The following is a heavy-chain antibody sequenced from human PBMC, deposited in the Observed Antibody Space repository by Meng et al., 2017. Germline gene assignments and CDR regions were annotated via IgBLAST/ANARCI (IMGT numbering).Heavy chain of an antibody. D-gene: IGHD3-10*01. CDR2: INHSGST. CDR1: GGSFSGYS. Sequence: QVQLQQWGAGLLKPSETLSLPCAGDGGSFSGYSWSWIRQPPGKGLEWIGEINHSGSTNYNPSLKSRVTISVDTSKNQFSLKLSSVTAADTAVYYCARVPGGIGAADYWGQGTLVTVSS. CDR3: ARVPGGIGAADY. V-gene: IGHV4-34*01. J-gene: IGHJ4*02.